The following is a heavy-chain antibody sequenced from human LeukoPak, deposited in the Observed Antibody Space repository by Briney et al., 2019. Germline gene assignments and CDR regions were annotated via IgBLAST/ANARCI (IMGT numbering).Heavy chain of an antibody. CDR3: ARGYSSSYRIDY. Sequence: GGSLRLSCAASGFTFSSYWMHWVRQAPGKGLVWVSRINTDSSSTTYADSVKGRFTISRDNAKNTLYLQMNSLSAEDTAVYYCARGYSSSYRIDYWGQGTLVTVSS. CDR2: INTDSSST. CDR1: GFTFSSYW. D-gene: IGHD6-6*01. J-gene: IGHJ4*02. V-gene: IGHV3-74*01.